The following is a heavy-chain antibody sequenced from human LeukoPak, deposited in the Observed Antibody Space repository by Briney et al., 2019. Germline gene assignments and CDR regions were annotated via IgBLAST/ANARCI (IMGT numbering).Heavy chain of an antibody. D-gene: IGHD6-13*01. Sequence: GASVKVSCKASGYTFTSYYMHWVRQAPGQGPEWMGIINPSGGSTSYAQKFQGRVTMTRDTSTSTVYMELSSLRSEDTAVYYCARGYSSSWYPGYYYYYGMGVWGQGTTVTVSS. CDR3: ARGYSSSWYPGYYYYYGMGV. CDR1: GYTFTSYY. V-gene: IGHV1-46*01. CDR2: INPSGGST. J-gene: IGHJ6*02.